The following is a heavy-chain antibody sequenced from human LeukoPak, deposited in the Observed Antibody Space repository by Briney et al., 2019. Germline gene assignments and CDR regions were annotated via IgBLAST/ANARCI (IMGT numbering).Heavy chain of an antibody. CDR1: GFIFTNYF. V-gene: IGHV3-7*04. Sequence: QPGGSLRLSCAASGFIFTNYFMSWVRQAPGKGLEWVASIKHDGSEKYYVDSVRGRFTISRDSAKNSLYLQMNSLRAEDTAVYHCVRVDYRDEEIYYWGQGTLVTVSS. CDR2: IKHDGSEK. J-gene: IGHJ4*02. CDR3: VRVDYRDEEIYY. D-gene: IGHD4/OR15-4a*01.